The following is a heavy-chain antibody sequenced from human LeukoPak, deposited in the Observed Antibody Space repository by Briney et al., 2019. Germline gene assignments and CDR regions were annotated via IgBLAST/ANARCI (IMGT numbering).Heavy chain of an antibody. CDR2: IYTSGST. D-gene: IGHD6-6*01. Sequence: SQTLSLTCTVSGGSISSGSYYWSWIRQPAGKGLELIGRIYTSGSTNYNPSLKSRVTISVDTSKNQFSLKLSSVTAADTAVYYCARDKGARAARPGQYYYYYMDVWGKGTTVTVSS. CDR1: GGSISSGSYY. CDR3: ARDKGARAARPGQYYYYYMDV. J-gene: IGHJ6*03. V-gene: IGHV4-61*02.